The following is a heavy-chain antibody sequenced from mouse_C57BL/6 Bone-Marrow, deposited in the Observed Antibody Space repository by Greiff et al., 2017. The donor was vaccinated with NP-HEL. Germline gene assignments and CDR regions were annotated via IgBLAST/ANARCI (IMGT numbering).Heavy chain of an antibody. CDR2: IYPGNSDT. J-gene: IGHJ3*01. CDR3: TRTVLRSSRRDWFAY. V-gene: IGHV1-5*01. CDR1: GYTFTSYW. Sequence: VQLQQPGAELVKPGASVKMSCKASGYTFTSYWITWVKQRPGQGLEWIGAIYPGNSDTSYNQKFKGKAKLTAVTSASTAYMELSSLTNEDSAVYYCTRTVLRSSRRDWFAYWGQGTLVTVSA. D-gene: IGHD1-1*01.